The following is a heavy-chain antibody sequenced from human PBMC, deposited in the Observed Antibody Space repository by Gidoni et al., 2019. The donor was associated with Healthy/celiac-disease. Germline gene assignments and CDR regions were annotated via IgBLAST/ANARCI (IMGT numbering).Heavy chain of an antibody. V-gene: IGHV4-31*03. CDR2: IYYSGST. D-gene: IGHD3-16*01. CDR1: GGSISSRGYY. Sequence: QVQLQESGPGLVKPAQTLSLTCTVSGGSISSRGYYWSWIRQHPGKGLEWIGSIYYSGSTYYNPSLKSRVTISVDTSKNQFSLKLSSVTAADTAVYYCARHPGGSPGENNWFDPWGQGTLVTVSS. J-gene: IGHJ5*02. CDR3: ARHPGGSPGENNWFDP.